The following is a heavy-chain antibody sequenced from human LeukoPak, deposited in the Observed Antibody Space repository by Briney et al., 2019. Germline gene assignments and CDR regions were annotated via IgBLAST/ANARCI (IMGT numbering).Heavy chain of an antibody. CDR2: IYHSGST. CDR3: AIQRLWVHYMDV. D-gene: IGHD6-25*01. Sequence: PSGTLSLTCAVSGGSISSSNWWSWVRQPPGKGLEWIGEIYHSGSTNYNPSLKNRVTISVDKSKNQFSLKLSSVTAADTAVYYCAIQRLWVHYMDVWGKGTTVTVSS. CDR1: GGSISSSNW. J-gene: IGHJ6*03. V-gene: IGHV4-4*02.